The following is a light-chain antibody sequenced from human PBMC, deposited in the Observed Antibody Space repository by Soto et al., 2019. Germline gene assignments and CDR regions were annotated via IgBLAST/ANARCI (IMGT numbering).Light chain of an antibody. CDR1: QTISNW. V-gene: IGKV1-5*01. Sequence: DIQMTQSPSTLSAPVGDRVTIPCRASQTISNWLAWYQQKPGKAPTLLIYDASTLERGVPSRFSGTGSGTEFTLSIDSLQPDDFATYYCQQYHTSSITFGQGTRLEIK. J-gene: IGKJ5*01. CDR3: QQYHTSSIT. CDR2: DAS.